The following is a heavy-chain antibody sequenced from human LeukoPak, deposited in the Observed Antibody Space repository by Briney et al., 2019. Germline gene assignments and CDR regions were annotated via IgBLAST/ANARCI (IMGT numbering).Heavy chain of an antibody. CDR2: IYYSGST. CDR1: SGSISSTNYY. CDR3: ASHSSGSGPLGY. V-gene: IGHV4-39*01. Sequence: SETLSLTCTVSSGSISSTNYYWGWIRQPPGKGLEWIGSIYYSGSTYFNPSLKSRVTISVDTSKNQFSLKLSSVTAADTAVYYCASHSSGSGPLGYWGQGTLVTVSS. J-gene: IGHJ4*02. D-gene: IGHD3-22*01.